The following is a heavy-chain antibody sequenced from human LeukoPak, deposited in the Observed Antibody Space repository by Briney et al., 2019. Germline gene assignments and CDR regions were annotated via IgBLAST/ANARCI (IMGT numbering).Heavy chain of an antibody. V-gene: IGHV4-39*07. CDR1: GGSISSTRYY. Sequence: SETLSLTCTVSGGSISSTRYYWGWIRQPPGKGLEWIGSIYYSGSTYYNPSLKSRVTMSVDRSKNQFSLKLSSVTAADTAVYYCARRRDGYNYYAFDIWGQGTMVTVSS. CDR3: ARRRDGYNYYAFDI. D-gene: IGHD5-24*01. CDR2: IYYSGST. J-gene: IGHJ3*02.